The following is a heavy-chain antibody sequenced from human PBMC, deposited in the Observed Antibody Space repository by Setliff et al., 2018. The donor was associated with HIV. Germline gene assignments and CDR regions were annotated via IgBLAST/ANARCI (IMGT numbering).Heavy chain of an antibody. CDR2: LNPSDGST. CDR3: ARTQDRYYYYYYMDV. CDR1: GYTFTSHY. Sequence: GASVKVSCKASGYTFTSHYLHWVRQAPGQGLEWMGILNPSDGSTHYARKFQGRVAMTRDTSTSTLYIELNSLRVDDTAVYYCARTQDRYYYYYYMDVWGKGTTVTVSS. V-gene: IGHV1-46*01. J-gene: IGHJ6*03.